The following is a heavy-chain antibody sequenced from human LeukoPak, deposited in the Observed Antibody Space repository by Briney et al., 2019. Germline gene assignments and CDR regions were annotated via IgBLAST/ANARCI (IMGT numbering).Heavy chain of an antibody. CDR3: ANNNYYDST. J-gene: IGHJ4*02. CDR1: GESFSGFY. V-gene: IGHV4-34*01. CDR2: INFSGSI. D-gene: IGHD3-22*01. Sequence: SETLSLTCAVDGESFSGFYWNWIRQTPGKGLEWIGEINFSGSINYSPSLKSRVTISVDTSKNQFSLRLSSVTAADTAVYYCANNNYYDSTWGQGTPVTVSS.